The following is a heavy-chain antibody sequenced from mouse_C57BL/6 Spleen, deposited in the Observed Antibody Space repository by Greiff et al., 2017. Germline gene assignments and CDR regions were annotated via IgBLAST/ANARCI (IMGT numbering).Heavy chain of an antibody. V-gene: IGHV5-17*01. CDR1: GFTFSDYG. D-gene: IGHD2-4*01. J-gene: IGHJ3*01. Sequence: EVQVVESGGGLVKPGGSLKLSCAASGFTFSDYGMHWVRQAPGKGLEWVAYISSGSSTIYYADTVKGRFTISRDNAKNTLFLQMTSLRSEDTAMYYCARQGDYAAWFAYWGQGTLVTVSA. CDR3: ARQGDYAAWFAY. CDR2: ISSGSSTI.